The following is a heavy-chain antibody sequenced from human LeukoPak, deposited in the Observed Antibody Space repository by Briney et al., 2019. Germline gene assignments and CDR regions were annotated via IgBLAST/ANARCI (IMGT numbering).Heavy chain of an antibody. CDR1: GGSFSDYY. J-gene: IGHJ3*02. V-gene: IGHV4-34*01. CDR3: ARGREPYAFDI. D-gene: IGHD1-26*01. CDR2: INHSGST. Sequence: SETLSLTCAVYGGSFSDYYWSWIRQPPGKGLEWIGEINHSGSTNYNPSLKSRVTISVDTSKNQFSLKLSSVTAADTAVYYCARGREPYAFDIWGQGTMVTVSS.